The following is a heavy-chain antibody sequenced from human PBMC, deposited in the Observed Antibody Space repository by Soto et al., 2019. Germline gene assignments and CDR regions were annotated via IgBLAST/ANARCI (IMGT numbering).Heavy chain of an antibody. D-gene: IGHD6-19*01. CDR2: ISGSGGST. CDR3: AKAYSSGWCYFDY. CDR1: GFTFSSYA. J-gene: IGHJ4*02. Sequence: PGGSLRLSCAAFGFTFSSYAMSWVRQAPGKGLEWVSAISGSGGSTYYADSVKGRFTISRDNSKNTLYLQMNSLRAEDTAVYYCAKAYSSGWCYFDYWGQGTLVTVSS. V-gene: IGHV3-23*01.